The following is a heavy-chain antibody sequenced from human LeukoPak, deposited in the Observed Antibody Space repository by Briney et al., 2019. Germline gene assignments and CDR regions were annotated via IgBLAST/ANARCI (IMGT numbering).Heavy chain of an antibody. CDR2: IYYSGST. J-gene: IGHJ2*01. CDR1: GGSISSYY. Sequence: PSETLSLTCTVSGGSISSYYWSWIRQPPGKGLEWIGYIYYSGSTNYNPSLRSRVTMSVDTSKNQFSLKLSSVTAADTAVYYCARRKYCSGGSCYSGDPYWYFDLWGRGTLVTVSS. V-gene: IGHV4-59*08. D-gene: IGHD2-15*01. CDR3: ARRKYCSGGSCYSGDPYWYFDL.